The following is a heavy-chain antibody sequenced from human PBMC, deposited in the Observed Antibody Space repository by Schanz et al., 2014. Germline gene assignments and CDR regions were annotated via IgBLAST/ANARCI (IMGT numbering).Heavy chain of an antibody. CDR3: AGTYCSSTSCYTGYYYMDV. V-gene: IGHV1-18*01. D-gene: IGHD2-2*02. Sequence: QVQLVQSGAEVKKPGASVKVSCKASGYTFTSYGISWVRQAPGQGLEWMGWISPYNGNTNYAQNFQGRVTITADKPTSTAYMELTSLRSEDTAVYYCAGTYCSSTSCYTGYYYMDVWGKGTTVTVSS. CDR1: GYTFTSYG. J-gene: IGHJ6*03. CDR2: ISPYNGNT.